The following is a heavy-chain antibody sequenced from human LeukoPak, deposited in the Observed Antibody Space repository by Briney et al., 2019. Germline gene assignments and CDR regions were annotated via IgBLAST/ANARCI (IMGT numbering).Heavy chain of an antibody. Sequence: GGSLRLSCTGSGYSFTSYWIGAVRQMPGKSLEWMGMIYPGDSDTRYSPSFQGQVTISAAKSISTAYLQWSSLKASDTAMYYCARRSSGNFDYWGQGTLVTVSS. J-gene: IGHJ4*02. CDR2: IYPGDSDT. CDR3: ARRSSGNFDY. V-gene: IGHV5-51*01. CDR1: GYSFTSYW. D-gene: IGHD3-10*01.